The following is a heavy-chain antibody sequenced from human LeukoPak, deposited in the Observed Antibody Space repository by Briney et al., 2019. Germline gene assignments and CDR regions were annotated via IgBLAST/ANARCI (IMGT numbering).Heavy chain of an antibody. D-gene: IGHD6-19*01. CDR2: IHHSGST. CDR3: ASRGSGWYQDY. J-gene: IGHJ4*02. CDR1: GGSISSSNW. Sequence: SETLSLTCAVSGGSISSSNWWNWVRQPPGKGLEWIGEIHHSGSTHYNPSFKSRVTISVDKSKNQFSLKLSSVTAADTAAYYCASRGSGWYQDYWGQGTLVTVSS. V-gene: IGHV4-4*02.